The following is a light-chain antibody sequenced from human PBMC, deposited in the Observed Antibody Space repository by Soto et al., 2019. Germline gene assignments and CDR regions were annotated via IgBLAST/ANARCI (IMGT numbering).Light chain of an antibody. CDR3: QHYGSSPFT. Sequence: EIVLTQSPGTLSLSPGERATLSCRASQSVSSNYLAWYQQKPGQAPRLLIYGASNRATGIPDRFSGSGSGTDFTLTISRLEPEDFAVYYCQHYGSSPFTFGLGTKVDIK. J-gene: IGKJ3*01. CDR1: QSVSSNY. CDR2: GAS. V-gene: IGKV3-20*01.